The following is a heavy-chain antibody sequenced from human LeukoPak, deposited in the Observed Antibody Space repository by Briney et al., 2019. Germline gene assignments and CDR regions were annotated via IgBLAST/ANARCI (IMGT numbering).Heavy chain of an antibody. CDR2: ISGSGGST. CDR1: GFTFSSYA. Sequence: GGSLRLSCAASGFTFSSYAMSWVRQAPGKGLEWVSTISGSGGSTYYADSVKGRFTISRDNSKNTLYLQMNSLRAEDTAVYYCAKDLEGSSFYFDYWGQGTLVTVSS. CDR3: AKDLEGSSFYFDY. D-gene: IGHD6-6*01. V-gene: IGHV3-23*01. J-gene: IGHJ4*02.